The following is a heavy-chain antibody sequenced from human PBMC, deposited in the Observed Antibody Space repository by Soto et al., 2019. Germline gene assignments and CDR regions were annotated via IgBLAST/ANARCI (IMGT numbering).Heavy chain of an antibody. CDR2: IYYSVST. J-gene: IGHJ4*02. CDR1: GGSISSGGYY. V-gene: IGHV4-31*03. CDR3: ARELSSSWYGSHQRRFDY. Sequence: QVQLQESGPGLVKPSQTLSLTCTVSGGSISSGGYYWSWIRQHPGKGLEWIGYIYYSVSTYYNPSLKSRVTISVDASKTQFSLKLSSVTAADTAVYYCARELSSSWYGSHQRRFDYWGQGTLVTVSS. D-gene: IGHD6-13*01.